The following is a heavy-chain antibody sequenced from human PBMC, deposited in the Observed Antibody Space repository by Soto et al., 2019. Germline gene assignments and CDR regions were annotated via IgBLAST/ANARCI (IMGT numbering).Heavy chain of an antibody. V-gene: IGHV3-66*01. Sequence: GGSLRLSCAASGFTVSSNYMSWVRQAPGKGLEWVSVIYSGGSTYYADSVKGRFTISRDNSKNTLYLQMNSLRAEDTAVYYCVRGPSIVATICLDYWGQGTLVTVSS. CDR1: GFTVSSNY. J-gene: IGHJ4*02. CDR3: VRGPSIVATICLDY. CDR2: IYSGGST. D-gene: IGHD5-12*01.